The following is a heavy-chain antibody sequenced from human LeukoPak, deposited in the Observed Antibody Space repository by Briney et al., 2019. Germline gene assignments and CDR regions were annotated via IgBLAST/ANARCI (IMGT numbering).Heavy chain of an antibody. V-gene: IGHV4-34*01. CDR3: ARGHRIVVVPAAPSKYYYYYGMDV. D-gene: IGHD2-2*01. CDR2: INHSGST. CDR1: GGSFSGYY. Sequence: KPSETLSLTCAVYGGSFSGYYWSWIRQPPGKGLEWIGEINHSGSTNYNPSLKSRVTISVDTSKNQFFLKLSSVTAADTAVYYCARGHRIVVVPAAPSKYYYYYGMDVWGQGTTVTVSS. J-gene: IGHJ6*02.